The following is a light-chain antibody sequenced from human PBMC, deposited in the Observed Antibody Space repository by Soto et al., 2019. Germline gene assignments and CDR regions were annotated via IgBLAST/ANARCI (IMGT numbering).Light chain of an antibody. J-gene: IGKJ1*01. CDR2: GAS. CDR1: QDVNRW. Sequence: DLQMTQSPSSVSASVGDRVTITCRASQDVNRWLAWYQQKPGEAPKLLIYGASSLQSGVPSRFRGSGSGTDFTLTISSLQPEDFATYYCQQANSFPWTFGQGTKVEIK. CDR3: QQANSFPWT. V-gene: IGKV1-12*01.